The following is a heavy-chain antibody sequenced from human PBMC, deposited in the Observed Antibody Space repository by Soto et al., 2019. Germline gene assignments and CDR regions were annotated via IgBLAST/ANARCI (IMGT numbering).Heavy chain of an antibody. CDR2: ISSSGSTI. CDR3: ARGTGGNLNLYYFDY. V-gene: IGHV3-21*01. CDR1: GFTFSSYS. J-gene: IGHJ4*02. D-gene: IGHD1-20*01. Sequence: EVQLVESGGGLVKPGGSLRLSCAASGFTFSSYSMNWVRQAPGKGLEWVSSISSSGSTIYYADSVKGRFTISRDNAKNSLYLQMNSLRAEDTAVYYCARGTGGNLNLYYFDYWGQGTLVTVSS.